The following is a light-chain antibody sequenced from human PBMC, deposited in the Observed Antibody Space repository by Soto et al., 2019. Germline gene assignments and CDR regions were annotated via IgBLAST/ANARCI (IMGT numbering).Light chain of an antibody. CDR1: QSVLYSSTHENY. Sequence: DIVLPQSPDSLAVSLGERATINCKSSQSVLYSSTHENYFAWYQQKPGQPPTLLIYWASTREAGVPDRFSGSGSGTDFTLSISSRQAEDGAVEYCQQDYSTPWTVGQGTKVEIK. V-gene: IGKV4-1*01. CDR2: WAS. J-gene: IGKJ1*01. CDR3: QQDYSTPWT.